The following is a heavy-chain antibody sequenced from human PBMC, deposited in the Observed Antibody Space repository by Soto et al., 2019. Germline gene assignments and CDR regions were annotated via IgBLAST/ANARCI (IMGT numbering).Heavy chain of an antibody. CDR2: ISAYSSNT. D-gene: IGHD5-12*01. CDR1: GYTFSSYG. CDR3: ARVQGVATIVDY. V-gene: IGHV1-18*04. J-gene: IGHJ4*02. Sequence: QVQLVQSGAEVKKPGASVKVSCKASGYTFSSYGISWVRQAPGQGLEWMGWISAYSSNTYYAQKFQGRVTMTTDTSTSTAYMELRSLRSDDTALYYCARVQGVATIVDYWGQGTLVTVSS.